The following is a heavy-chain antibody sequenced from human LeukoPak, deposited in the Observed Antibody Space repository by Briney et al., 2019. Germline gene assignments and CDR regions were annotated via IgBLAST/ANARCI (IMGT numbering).Heavy chain of an antibody. D-gene: IGHD2-21*02. CDR1: GYTFTGYY. V-gene: IGHV1-2*06. Sequence: ASVKASCTTSGYTFTGYYVHWVRQAPGQGLEWMGRINPNSGDTNYAQKFQGRVTMTRDTSISTAYMELSRLRSDDTAVYYCARDYCGGDCFPDYWGQGTLVTVSS. CDR2: INPNSGDT. CDR3: ARDYCGGDCFPDY. J-gene: IGHJ4*02.